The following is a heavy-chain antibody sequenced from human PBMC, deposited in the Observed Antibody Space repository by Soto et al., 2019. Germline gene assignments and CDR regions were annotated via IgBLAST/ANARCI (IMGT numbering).Heavy chain of an antibody. CDR1: GGSISSYY. J-gene: IGHJ6*02. CDR3: ARVRSSPYYYYGMDV. CDR2: IYYSGST. D-gene: IGHD6-19*01. V-gene: IGHV4-59*01. Sequence: PSETLSLTCTVSGGSISSYYWSWIRQPPGKGLEWIGYIYYSGSTNYNPSLKSRVTISVDTSKNQFSLKLSSVTAADTAVYYCARVRSSPYYYYGMDVWGQGTTVTAP.